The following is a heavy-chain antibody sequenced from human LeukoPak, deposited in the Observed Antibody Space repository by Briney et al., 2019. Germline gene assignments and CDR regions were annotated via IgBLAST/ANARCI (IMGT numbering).Heavy chain of an antibody. V-gene: IGHV1-46*01. Sequence: ASVKVSCKASGYTFTSYYMHWVRQAPGQGLEWMGIINPSGGSTSYAQKFQGRVTMTRDMSTSTVYMELSSLRSEDTAVYYCAREGLDCSSTSCQAGSNWFDPWGQGTLVTVSS. CDR1: GYTFTSYY. CDR3: AREGLDCSSTSCQAGSNWFDP. J-gene: IGHJ5*02. D-gene: IGHD2-2*01. CDR2: INPSGGST.